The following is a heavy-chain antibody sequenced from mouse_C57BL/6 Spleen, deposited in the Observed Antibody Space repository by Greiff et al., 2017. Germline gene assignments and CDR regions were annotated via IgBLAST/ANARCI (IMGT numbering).Heavy chain of an antibody. D-gene: IGHD2-5*01. CDR3: ARGDYYSNRYAMDY. Sequence: EVQLQQSGPELVKPGASVKISCKASGYTFTDYYMNWVKQSHGKSLEWIGDINPNNGGTSYNQKFKGKATLTVDKSSSTAYMELRSLTSEDSAVYYCARGDYYSNRYAMDYWGQGTSVTVSS. CDR1: GYTFTDYY. CDR2: INPNNGGT. V-gene: IGHV1-26*01. J-gene: IGHJ4*01.